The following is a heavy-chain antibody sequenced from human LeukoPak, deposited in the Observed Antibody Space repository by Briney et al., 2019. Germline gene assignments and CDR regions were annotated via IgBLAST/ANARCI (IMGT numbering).Heavy chain of an antibody. V-gene: IGHV3-73*01. CDR1: GFTFSGSA. CDR2: IRSKANSYAT. J-gene: IGHJ3*02. Sequence: PGGSLKLSCAASGFTFSGSAMHWVRQASGKGLEWVGRIRSKANSYATAYAASVKGRFTISRDDSKNTAYLQMNSLKTEDTAVYYCTRHVLYYDSSGYPDAFDIWGQGTMVTVSS. D-gene: IGHD3-22*01. CDR3: TRHVLYYDSSGYPDAFDI.